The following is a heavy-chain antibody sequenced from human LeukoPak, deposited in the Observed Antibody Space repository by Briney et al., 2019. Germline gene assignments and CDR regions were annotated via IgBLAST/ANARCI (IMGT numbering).Heavy chain of an antibody. V-gene: IGHV3-23*01. D-gene: IGHD2-2*01. CDR1: GFTFTNYA. CDR2: ISGSGGST. J-gene: IGHJ4*02. Sequence: PGGSLRLSCAVSGFTFTNYAMSWVRQAPGKGLEWVSAISGSGGSTYYADSVKGRFTISRDNSKNTLYLQMNSLRAEDTAVYYCAKAGIVVVPAAKLKSYYFDYWGQGTLVTVSS. CDR3: AKAGIVVVPAAKLKSYYFDY.